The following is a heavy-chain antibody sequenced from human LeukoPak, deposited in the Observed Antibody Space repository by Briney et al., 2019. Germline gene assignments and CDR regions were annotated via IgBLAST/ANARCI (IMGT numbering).Heavy chain of an antibody. Sequence: GGSLRLSCAASGFTFSSYAMSWVRQAPGKGLEWVSAISGSGGSTYYADSVKGRFTISRDNSKNTLYLQMNGLRAEDTAVYYCAKLFVAGGSFDYWGQGTLVTVSS. J-gene: IGHJ4*02. CDR3: AKLFVAGGSFDY. V-gene: IGHV3-23*01. CDR1: GFTFSSYA. CDR2: ISGSGGST. D-gene: IGHD3-16*01.